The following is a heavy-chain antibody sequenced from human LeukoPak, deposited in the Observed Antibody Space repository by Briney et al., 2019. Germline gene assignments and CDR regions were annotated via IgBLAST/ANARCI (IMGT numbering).Heavy chain of an antibody. CDR2: INHSGST. CDR3: ARRRYYDFWSGYYIGFDY. D-gene: IGHD3-3*01. V-gene: IGHV4-34*01. J-gene: IGHJ4*02. Sequence: SETLSLTCAVYGGSFSGYYWSWIRQPPGKGLEWIGEINHSGSTNYNSSLKSRVTISVDTSKNQFSLKLSSVTAADTAVYYCARRRYYDFWSGYYIGFDYWGQGTLVTVSS. CDR1: GGSFSGYY.